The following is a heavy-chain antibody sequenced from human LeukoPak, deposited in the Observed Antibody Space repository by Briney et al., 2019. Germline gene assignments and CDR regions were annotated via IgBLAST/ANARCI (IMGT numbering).Heavy chain of an antibody. J-gene: IGHJ4*02. V-gene: IGHV4-39*07. CDR2: IYHSGST. CDR3: ARGTTYSYGFSY. D-gene: IGHD5-18*01. Sequence: SETLSLTCTVSGGSISSYYWGWIRQPPGKGLEWIGSIYHSGSTYYNPSLKSRVTISVDTSKNQFSLKLSSVTAADTAVYYCARGTTYSYGFSYWGQGTLVTVSS. CDR1: GGSISSYY.